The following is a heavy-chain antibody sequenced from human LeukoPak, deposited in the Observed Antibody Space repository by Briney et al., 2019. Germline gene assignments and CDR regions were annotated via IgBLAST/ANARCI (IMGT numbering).Heavy chain of an antibody. CDR1: GASLNNYH. CDR3: TRGYFDSSGHISYAP. CDR2: IYLSGLSNSGST. J-gene: IGHJ5*02. D-gene: IGHD3-22*01. Sequence: SETLSLTCTVAGASLNNYHWTWIRQPAGKGLEWIGRIYLSGLSNSGSTNYNPSLSSRVTMSLDTSKKQFFLNLTSVTAADTAVYYCTRGYFDSSGHISYAPWGQGTLVTVSS. V-gene: IGHV4-4*07.